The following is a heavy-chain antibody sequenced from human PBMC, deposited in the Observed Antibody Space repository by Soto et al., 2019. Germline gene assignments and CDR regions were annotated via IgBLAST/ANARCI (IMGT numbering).Heavy chain of an antibody. CDR1: NGSMTSSLW. V-gene: IGHV4-4*02. CDR2: VAQSGYT. J-gene: IGHJ4*02. Sequence: QLQLQESGPGLVKPSGTLSLTCTVSNGSMTSSLWWSWVRQSPGKGLEWIGEVAQSGYTSYNPSLKSRLTISQDRSRNQFSLGLTSVTAADTAVYYCARNRYGGYDFDSWGQGTLVTVSS. D-gene: IGHD5-12*01. CDR3: ARNRYGGYDFDS.